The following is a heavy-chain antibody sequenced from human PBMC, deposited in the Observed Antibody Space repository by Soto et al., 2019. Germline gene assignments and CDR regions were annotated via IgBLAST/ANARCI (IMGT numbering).Heavy chain of an antibody. Sequence: SENLSLSSTVSGGSVCSDTHDWIWILQPPGKRLERIGFVDCRGGTNYNPSPKGRLTMTVDPSKNQFSLVLRSVVVVDTAEYHYARFVRSCSGTTCYTRADVWGQGTTVTVSS. CDR3: ARFVRSCSGTTCYTRADV. V-gene: IGHV4-61*01. D-gene: IGHD2-2*02. CDR1: GGSVCSDTHD. CDR2: VDCRGGT. J-gene: IGHJ6*02.